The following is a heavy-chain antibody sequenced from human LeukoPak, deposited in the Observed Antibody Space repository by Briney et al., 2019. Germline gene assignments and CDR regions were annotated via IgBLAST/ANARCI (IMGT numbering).Heavy chain of an antibody. CDR2: IAGSSGYI. Sequence: PGGSLRLSCAASGFTFSSYTMNWVRQAPGKGLEWVSSIAGSSGYISYADSVKGRFTISRDNAKNSLYLQMNSLRAEDTAVYYCARDRRYSSGWVDYWGQGTLVTVSS. D-gene: IGHD6-19*01. CDR3: ARDRRYSSGWVDY. V-gene: IGHV3-21*01. J-gene: IGHJ4*02. CDR1: GFTFSSYT.